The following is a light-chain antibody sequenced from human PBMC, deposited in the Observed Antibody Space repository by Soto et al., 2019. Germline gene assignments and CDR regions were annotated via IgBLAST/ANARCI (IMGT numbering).Light chain of an antibody. CDR3: SSYRSSNTLL. CDR1: SSDVGDYDY. J-gene: IGLJ2*01. Sequence: QSALTQPASVSASPGQSITISCTGTSSDVGDYDYVSWYQQYAGKAPKMMIYEVSSRPSGVSNRFSGSKSGNTASLTISGLQAEDEADYYCSSYRSSNTLLFGGGTQLTVL. V-gene: IGLV2-14*01. CDR2: EVS.